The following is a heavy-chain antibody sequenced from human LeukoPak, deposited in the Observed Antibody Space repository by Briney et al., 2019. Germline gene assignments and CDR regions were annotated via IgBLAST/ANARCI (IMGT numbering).Heavy chain of an antibody. CDR1: GFTFNVYG. Sequence: GGSLRLSCAASGFTFNVYGTHWVRQAPGKGLEWVAVIWNDGSSKYYADSVKGRFTISRDNSKDTLYLQMNSLRVEDTAVYYCARAVGPFDYWGQGTLVTVSS. D-gene: IGHD3-16*01. J-gene: IGHJ4*02. CDR3: ARAVGPFDY. CDR2: IWNDGSSK. V-gene: IGHV3-33*01.